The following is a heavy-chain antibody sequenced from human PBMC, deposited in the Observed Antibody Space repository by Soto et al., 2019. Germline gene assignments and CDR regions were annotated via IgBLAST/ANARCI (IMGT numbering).Heavy chain of an antibody. Sequence: PGGSLRLSCAASGFTFSSYWMTWVRQAPGKGLEWVANIKEDESEKYYVDSVMGRFTISRDNAQNSLYLQMNNLRVEDTAVYFCARERGKGTDCWECIDYWGQGTLVTVSS. D-gene: IGHD2-21*01. CDR2: IKEDESEK. V-gene: IGHV3-7*01. J-gene: IGHJ4*02. CDR1: GFTFSSYW. CDR3: ARERGKGTDCWECIDY.